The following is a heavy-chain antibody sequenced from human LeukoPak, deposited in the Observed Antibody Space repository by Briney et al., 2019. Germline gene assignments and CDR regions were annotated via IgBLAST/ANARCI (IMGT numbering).Heavy chain of an antibody. V-gene: IGHV4-59*12. D-gene: IGHD3-22*01. CDR1: GGSISGYY. J-gene: IGHJ4*02. CDR2: IYYSGST. Sequence: PSETLSLTCSVSGGSISGYYWSWIRQPPGKGLEWIGYIYYSGSTNYKSSLKSRVTISVDTSKNQFSLKLASVTAADTAVYYCARYSDSSGYYDYWGQGTLVTVSS. CDR3: ARYSDSSGYYDY.